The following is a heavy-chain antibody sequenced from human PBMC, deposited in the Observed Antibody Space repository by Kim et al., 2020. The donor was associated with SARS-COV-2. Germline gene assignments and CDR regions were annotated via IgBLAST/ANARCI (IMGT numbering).Heavy chain of an antibody. V-gene: IGHV3-33*01. CDR3: ARDQLGGSYGMDV. Sequence: YADSVKGRFTNSRDNSKNTLYLQMNSLRAEDTAVYYCARDQLGGSYGMDVWGQGTTVTVSS. D-gene: IGHD1-26*01. J-gene: IGHJ6*02.